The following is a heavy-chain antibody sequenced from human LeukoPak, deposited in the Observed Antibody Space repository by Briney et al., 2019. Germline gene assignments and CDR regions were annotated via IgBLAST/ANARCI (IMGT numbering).Heavy chain of an antibody. Sequence: GGSLRLSCAASGFTFSSYGMSWVRQAPGKGLEWVSAISPSGRNTYYADSVKGRFTISRDNSKNTLYLQMNSLRAEDTAVYYCAKVKLGITPSGFDYWGQGTLVTVSS. V-gene: IGHV3-23*01. D-gene: IGHD3-16*01. J-gene: IGHJ4*02. CDR2: ISPSGRNT. CDR1: GFTFSSYG. CDR3: AKVKLGITPSGFDY.